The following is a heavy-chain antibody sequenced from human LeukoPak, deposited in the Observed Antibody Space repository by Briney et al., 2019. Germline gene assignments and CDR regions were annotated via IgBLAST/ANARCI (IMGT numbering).Heavy chain of an antibody. CDR3: AKLKTPPMVRGVKADAFDI. V-gene: IGHV3-23*01. D-gene: IGHD3-10*01. CDR1: GFTFSSYA. CDR2: ISGSGGST. J-gene: IGHJ3*02. Sequence: GGSLRLFCAASGFTFSSYAMSWVRQATGKGLEWVSAISGSGGSTYYADSVKGRFTISRDNSKNTLYLQMNSLRAEDTAVYYCAKLKTPPMVRGVKADAFDIWGQGTMVTVSS.